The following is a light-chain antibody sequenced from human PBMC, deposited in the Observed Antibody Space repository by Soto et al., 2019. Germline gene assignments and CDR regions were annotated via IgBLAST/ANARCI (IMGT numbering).Light chain of an antibody. CDR2: EVN. J-gene: IGLJ1*01. CDR1: SSDIGAYDY. Sequence: QSALTQPASLSGSPGQSITISCTGTSSDIGAYDYVSWFQQHPGKAPKLMISEVNNRPSGVSNRFSGSKSGNTAYLTISGPQAADEADYYCSLYTSENAYVFGTGTKVTVL. V-gene: IGLV2-14*01. CDR3: SLYTSENAYV.